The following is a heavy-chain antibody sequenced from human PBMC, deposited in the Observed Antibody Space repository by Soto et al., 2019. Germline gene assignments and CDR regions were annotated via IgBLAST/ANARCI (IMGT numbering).Heavy chain of an antibody. CDR1: GGTFSSYA. V-gene: IGHV1-69*01. CDR2: IIPIFGTA. J-gene: IGHJ4*02. CDR3: ARLDDSSGYYY. Sequence: QVQLVQSGAEVKKPGSSVKVSCKASGGTFSSYAISWVRQAPGQGLGWMGGIIPIFGTANYAQKFQGRVTITADESMSTAYMELSSLRSEDTAVYYCARLDDSSGYYYWGQGTLVTVSS. D-gene: IGHD3-22*01.